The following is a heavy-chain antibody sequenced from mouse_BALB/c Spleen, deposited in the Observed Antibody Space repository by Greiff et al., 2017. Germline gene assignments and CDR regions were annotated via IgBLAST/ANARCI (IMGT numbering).Heavy chain of an antibody. J-gene: IGHJ3*01. CDR1: GFSLTSYG. V-gene: IGHV2-9*02. CDR3: AKDSSGYGFAY. D-gene: IGHD3-1*01. CDR2: IWAGGST. Sequence: VKLMESGPGLVASSQCLSITCTVSGFSLTSYGVHWVRQPPGKGLEWLGVIWAGGSTNYNSALMSRLSISKDNSKSQVFLKMNSLQTDDTAMYYCAKDSSGYGFAYWGQGTLVTVSA.